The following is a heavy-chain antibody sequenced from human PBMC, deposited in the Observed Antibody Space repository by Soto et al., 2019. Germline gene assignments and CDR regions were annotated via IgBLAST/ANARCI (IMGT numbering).Heavy chain of an antibody. CDR3: STDSYSDMTVVRLDN. V-gene: IGHV3-15*07. D-gene: IGHD3-22*01. J-gene: IGHJ4*01. CDR2: IKSKTDGGTT. Sequence: GGSLRLSCAASGFTFSNAWINWVRQAPGKGLEWVGRIKSKTDGGTTDFAAPVKGRFAISRDDSKNIAYMQMNSLKIEDTAVYYCSTDSYSDMTVVRLDNWGHGTLVTVSS. CDR1: GFTFSNAW.